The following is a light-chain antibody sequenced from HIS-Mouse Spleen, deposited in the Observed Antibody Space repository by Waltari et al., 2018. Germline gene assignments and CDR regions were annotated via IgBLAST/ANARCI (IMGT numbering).Light chain of an antibody. CDR3: CSYAGSYTGV. V-gene: IGLV2-11*01. CDR2: DVS. J-gene: IGLJ1*01. CDR1: SSDVGGYNY. Sequence: QSALTQPASVSGSPGQSITISCTGTSSDVGGYNYVSWYQQHPGKAPKLMIYDVSNRPSGVPDRFSGSKSGNTASLTISGLQAEDEADYYCCSYAGSYTGVFGTGTKVTVL.